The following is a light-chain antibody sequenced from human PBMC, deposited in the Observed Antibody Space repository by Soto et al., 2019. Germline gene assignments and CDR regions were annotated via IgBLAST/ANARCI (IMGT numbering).Light chain of an antibody. J-gene: IGLJ3*02. CDR2: DIS. CDR1: SSAF. V-gene: IGLV2-14*03. CDR3: STYTTSSTLEV. Sequence: QSALTQPASVSASPGQSITISCTGTSSAFVSWYQQHPGKPPKLIIYDISYRPSEISNRFSGSKSGNTASLTISGLQDEDEAAYFCSTYTTSSTLEVFGGGTKLTVL.